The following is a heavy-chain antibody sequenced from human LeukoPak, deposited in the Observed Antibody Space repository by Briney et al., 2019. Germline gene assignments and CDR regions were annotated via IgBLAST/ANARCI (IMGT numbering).Heavy chain of an antibody. V-gene: IGHV2-5*01. D-gene: IGHD5-24*01. Sequence: SGPTLVNPTQTLTLTCTFSGFSLSTTGVGVGWIRQPPGKALDWLALIYWNDDKRYSPSLKSRLTITKDTSRNQVVLTMTNMDPVDTATYYCARRREMATLVYAFDIWGQGTMVTVSS. CDR3: ARRREMATLVYAFDI. CDR1: GFSLSTTGVG. CDR2: IYWNDDK. J-gene: IGHJ3*02.